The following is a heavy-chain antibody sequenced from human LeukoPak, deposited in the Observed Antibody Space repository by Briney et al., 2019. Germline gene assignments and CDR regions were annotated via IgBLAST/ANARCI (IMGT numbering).Heavy chain of an antibody. CDR1: GYTFTSYY. V-gene: IGHV1-46*01. D-gene: IGHD3-22*01. CDR3: ARVAYYYDSSGYGGLDP. Sequence: GASVKVSCKASGYTFTSYYMHWVRQAPGPGLEWMGIINPSGGSTSYAQKFQGRVTMTRDTSTSTAYMELSSLRSEATAVYYCARVAYYYDSSGYGGLDPWGEGTLVTVSS. CDR2: INPSGGST. J-gene: IGHJ5*02.